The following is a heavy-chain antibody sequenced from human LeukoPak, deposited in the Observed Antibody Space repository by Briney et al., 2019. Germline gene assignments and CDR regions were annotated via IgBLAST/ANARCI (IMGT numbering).Heavy chain of an antibody. CDR2: IIPIFGTA. Sequence: WASVKVSCKASGGTFSSYAISWVRQAPGQGLEWMGGIIPIFGTANYAQKFQGRVTITADESTSTAYMELSSLRSEDTAVYYCARGSSKVGATKTYYYGMDVWGQGTTVTVSS. J-gene: IGHJ6*02. D-gene: IGHD1-26*01. CDR3: ARGSSKVGATKTYYYGMDV. CDR1: GGTFSSYA. V-gene: IGHV1-69*01.